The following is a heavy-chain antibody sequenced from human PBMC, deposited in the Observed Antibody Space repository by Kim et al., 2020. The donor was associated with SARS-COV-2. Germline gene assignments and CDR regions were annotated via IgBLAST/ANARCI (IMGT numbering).Heavy chain of an antibody. J-gene: IGHJ5*02. Sequence: DAVKSRFTISRDNSKTALYLQMNSMSAEDTAVYYCAKDRRLRYFDWLFSWGQGTLVTVSS. CDR3: AKDRRLRYFDWLFS. V-gene: IGHV3-23*01. D-gene: IGHD3-9*01.